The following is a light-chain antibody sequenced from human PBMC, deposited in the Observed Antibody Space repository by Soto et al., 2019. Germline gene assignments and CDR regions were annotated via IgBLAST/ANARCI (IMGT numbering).Light chain of an antibody. Sequence: DIQLTQSPSFLSASVGDGITISCRASQGISSYLAWYQQKPGKAPKLLIHTASTVQSGVPSRFSGSGAGAEFTLTISSLQPEDFATYYCQQRHSYPITFGQGTRLELK. V-gene: IGKV1-9*01. CDR1: QGISSY. J-gene: IGKJ5*01. CDR3: QQRHSYPIT. CDR2: TAS.